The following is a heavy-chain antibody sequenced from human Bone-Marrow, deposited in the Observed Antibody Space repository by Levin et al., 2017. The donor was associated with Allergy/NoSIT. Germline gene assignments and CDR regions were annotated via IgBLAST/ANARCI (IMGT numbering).Heavy chain of an antibody. Sequence: GGSLRLSCAASGFPFSSNAMSWVRQAPGKGLEWVATVTGSGGTTYYADSVKGRFTISRDNSEKMVYLQVNSLTAEDTAIYYCAKDTPLVCGTRWSPNCFDYWGQGTLVAVSS. CDR1: GFPFSSNA. CDR3: AKDTPLVCGTRWSPNCFDY. D-gene: IGHD5/OR15-5a*01. J-gene: IGHJ4*02. V-gene: IGHV3-23*01. CDR2: VTGSGGTT.